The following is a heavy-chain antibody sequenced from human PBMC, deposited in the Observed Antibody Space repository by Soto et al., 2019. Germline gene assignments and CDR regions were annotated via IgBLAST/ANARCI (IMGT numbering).Heavy chain of an antibody. CDR2: IYPGDSDT. J-gene: IGHJ4*02. Sequence: PGESLKISCKGSGYSFTSYWIGWVRQMPGKGLEWMGIIYPGDSDTRYSPSFQGQVTISADKSISTAYLQWSSLKASDTAMYYCARHALHREQFLTYYFDYWGQGTLDIGSS. CDR1: GYSFTSYW. CDR3: ARHALHREQFLTYYFDY. D-gene: IGHD1-26*01. V-gene: IGHV5-51*01.